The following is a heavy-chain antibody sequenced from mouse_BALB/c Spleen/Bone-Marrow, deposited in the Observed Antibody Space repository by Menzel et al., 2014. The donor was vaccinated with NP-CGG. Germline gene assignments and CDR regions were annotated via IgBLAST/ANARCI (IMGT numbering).Heavy chain of an antibody. CDR2: ISSGGGYT. CDR3: TRQRNWDHYAMDY. J-gene: IGHJ4*01. V-gene: IGHV5-6*01. CDR1: GFTFSTYG. D-gene: IGHD4-1*01. Sequence: EVKLMESGGDLVKPGGSLKPSCAASGFTFSTYGMSWVRQTPDKRLEWVATISSGGGYTYYPDSVKGRFTISRDNANNTLYLQMSSLKSEDTAMYYCTRQRNWDHYAMDYWSQGTSVTVSS.